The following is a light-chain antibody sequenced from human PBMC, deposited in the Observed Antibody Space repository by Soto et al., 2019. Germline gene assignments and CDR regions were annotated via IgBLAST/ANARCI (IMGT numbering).Light chain of an antibody. V-gene: IGLV1-47*02. Sequence: QSALTQPPSASGTPGQRVTISCSGGGSNIGSNSVYWYQQLPGTAPKLLIYSNNQRPSGVPDRFSGSKSGTSASLAISGLRSEDEAEYYCAAWDDSLSGVVFGGGTKLTVL. CDR3: AAWDDSLSGVV. CDR1: GSNIGSNS. CDR2: SNN. J-gene: IGLJ3*02.